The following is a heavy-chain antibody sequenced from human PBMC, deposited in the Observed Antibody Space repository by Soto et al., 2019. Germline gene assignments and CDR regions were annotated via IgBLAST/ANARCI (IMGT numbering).Heavy chain of an antibody. CDR2: IYYSGST. V-gene: IGHV4-39*01. D-gene: IGHD3-3*01. Sequence: SETLSLTCTVSGCSISSSSYYWGWIRQPPGKGLEWIGSIYYSGSTYYNPSLKSRVTISVDTSKKQFSLKLSSVTAADTALYYCAGLRFLEWFNNWFDPWGQGTLVTVSS. CDR1: GCSISSSSYY. J-gene: IGHJ5*02. CDR3: AGLRFLEWFNNWFDP.